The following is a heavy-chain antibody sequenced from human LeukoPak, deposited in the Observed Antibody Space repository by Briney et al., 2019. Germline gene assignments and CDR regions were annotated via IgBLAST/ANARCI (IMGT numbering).Heavy chain of an antibody. Sequence: PGGSLRLSCAASGXTFSKAWMTWVRQVPGKGLEWVARIKSKIDGGTTDYAAPMKGRVTISRDDSSNTLYLQMNSLKTEDTAMYCCSTEGYCSGGGCYSFDYWGQGTLVTVSS. CDR3: STEGYCSGGGCYSFDY. D-gene: IGHD2-15*01. J-gene: IGHJ4*02. CDR1: GXTFSKAW. V-gene: IGHV3-15*01. CDR2: IKSKIDGGTT.